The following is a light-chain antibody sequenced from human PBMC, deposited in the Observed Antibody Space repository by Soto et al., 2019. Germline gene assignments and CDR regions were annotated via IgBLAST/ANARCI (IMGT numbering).Light chain of an antibody. CDR3: QQYNNWPPRT. J-gene: IGKJ2*01. CDR2: GAS. CDR1: QSISNS. Sequence: EIVMTQSPASLSVSPGETATLSCRASQSISNSLAWYQQKPGQAPSLLIYGASTRATDIPARFSGSGSGTEFTLTISSLQSEDSALYSCQQYNNWPPRTFGQGTKLEIK. V-gene: IGKV3-15*01.